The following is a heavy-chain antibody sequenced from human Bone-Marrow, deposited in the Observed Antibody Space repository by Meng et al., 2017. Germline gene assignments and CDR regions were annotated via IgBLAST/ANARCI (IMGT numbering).Heavy chain of an antibody. D-gene: IGHD2-15*01. Sequence: LQQSVAGLSHTSNLPSLSFSCHACSWSWYYWSWCRQPAGMGINWISEINHSGTTINNPSLNSLVTISKDTSKNQNSLNLSSVTAAYTAIYYCSRSGVHVAIDYWGQGTLVTVSS. CDR2: INHSGTT. J-gene: IGHJ4*02. CDR1: ACSWSWYY. V-gene: IGHV4-34*01. CDR3: SRSGVHVAIDY.